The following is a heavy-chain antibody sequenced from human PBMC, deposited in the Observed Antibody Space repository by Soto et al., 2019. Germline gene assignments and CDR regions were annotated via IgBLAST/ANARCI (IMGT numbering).Heavy chain of an antibody. Sequence: EVQLVESGGGLVKPGWSLRLSCAASGFSFSGYNMNWVRQAPGKGLEWVSSISGDSNYIYYADSVQGRFTISRDNPKNSVYLQMNSLRAEDTAVYYCARVVYFDRSAYGLWGQGTMVTVSS. CDR3: ARVVYFDRSAYGL. CDR2: ISGDSNYI. CDR1: GFSFSGYN. D-gene: IGHD3-22*01. J-gene: IGHJ3*01. V-gene: IGHV3-21*06.